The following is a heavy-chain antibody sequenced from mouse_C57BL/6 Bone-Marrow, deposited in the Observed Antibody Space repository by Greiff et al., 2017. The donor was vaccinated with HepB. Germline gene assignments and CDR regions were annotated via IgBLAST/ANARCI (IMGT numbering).Heavy chain of an antibody. CDR1: GYTFTSYW. Sequence: VQLQQPGAELVKPGASVKMSCKASGYTFTSYWITWVKQRPGQGLEWIGDIYPGSGSTNYNEKFKSKATLTVDTSSSTAYMQLSSLTSEDSAVYYCAIITTVVAPYYFDYWGQGTTLTVSS. D-gene: IGHD1-1*01. J-gene: IGHJ2*01. CDR3: AIITTVVAPYYFDY. V-gene: IGHV1-55*01. CDR2: IYPGSGST.